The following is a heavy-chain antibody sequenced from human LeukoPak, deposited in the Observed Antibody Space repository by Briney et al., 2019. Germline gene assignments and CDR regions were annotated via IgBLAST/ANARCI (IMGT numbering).Heavy chain of an antibody. CDR3: ASRIAAALDY. CDR2: IHPGESDT. D-gene: IGHD6-13*01. J-gene: IGHJ4*02. V-gene: IGHV5-51*01. CDR1: GYSFTSYL. Sequence: GESPKISCKGSGYSFTSYLIGWVRQMPGKGLEWMGIIHPGESDTRYSPSFQGQVTISADKSISTAYLQWSSLKASDTAMYYCASRIAAALDYWGQGTLVTVSS.